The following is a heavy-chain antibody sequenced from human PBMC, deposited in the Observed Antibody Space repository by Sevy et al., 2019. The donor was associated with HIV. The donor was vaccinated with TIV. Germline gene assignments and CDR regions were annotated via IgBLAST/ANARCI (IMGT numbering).Heavy chain of an antibody. J-gene: IGHJ3*02. V-gene: IGHV3-7*01. Sequence: GGSLRLSCAASGFTFSSYWMSWVRQAPGKGLEWVANIKQDGSEKYYVDSVKGRFTISRDNAKNSLYLQMNSLRAEDTAVYYCARGHHTMDNAFDIWGQGTMVTVSS. CDR2: IKQDGSEK. CDR1: GFTFSSYW. D-gene: IGHD3-10*01. CDR3: ARGHHTMDNAFDI.